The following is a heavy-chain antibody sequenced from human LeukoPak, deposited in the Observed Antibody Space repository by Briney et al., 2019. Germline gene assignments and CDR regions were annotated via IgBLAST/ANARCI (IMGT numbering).Heavy chain of an antibody. CDR3: ARVPRAVAGTGGYYFDY. Sequence: SETLSLTCAVYGGSFSGYYWSWIRQPPGKGLEWIGEINHSGSTNYNTSLKSRVTISVDTSKNQFSLKLSSVTAADTAVYYCARVPRAVAGTGGYYFDYWGQGTLVTVSS. D-gene: IGHD6-19*01. J-gene: IGHJ4*02. CDR2: INHSGST. CDR1: GGSFSGYY. V-gene: IGHV4-34*01.